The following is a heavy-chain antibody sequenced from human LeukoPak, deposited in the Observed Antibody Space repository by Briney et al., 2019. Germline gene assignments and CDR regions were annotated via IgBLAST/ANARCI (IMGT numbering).Heavy chain of an antibody. CDR3: AKSRSGRAAAGTNY. CDR2: ISGSGGST. J-gene: IGHJ4*02. V-gene: IGHV3-23*01. D-gene: IGHD6-13*01. Sequence: GGSLRLSCAASGFTFSSYAISWVRQAPGKGLEWVSAISGSGGSTYYADSVKGRFTLSRDNSKNTLYLQMNSMRAENTAVYYCAKSRSGRAAAGTNYWGQGTLVTVSP. CDR1: GFTFSSYA.